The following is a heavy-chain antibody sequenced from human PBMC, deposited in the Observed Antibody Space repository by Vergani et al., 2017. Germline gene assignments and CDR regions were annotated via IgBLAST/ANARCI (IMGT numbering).Heavy chain of an antibody. V-gene: IGHV2-26*01. J-gene: IGHJ1*01. D-gene: IGHD6-19*01. CDR1: GFPLSNARMG. CDR2: IFSNDEK. CDR3: ARIRGGYSSGWYSFEYFQH. Sequence: QVTLKESGPVLVKPTETLTLTCTVSGFPLSNARMGVSWIRQPPGKALEWLAHIFSNDEKSYSTSLKSRLTISKDTAKSQVVLTMTNMDPVDTATYYCARIRGGYSSGWYSFEYFQHWGQGTLVTVSS.